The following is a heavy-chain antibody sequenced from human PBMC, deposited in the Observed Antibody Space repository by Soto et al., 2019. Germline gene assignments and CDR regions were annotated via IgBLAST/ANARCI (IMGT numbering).Heavy chain of an antibody. V-gene: IGHV1-18*01. J-gene: IGHJ6*02. CDR2: ISAYNGNT. D-gene: IGHD2-21*01. CDR1: GYTFTNYG. Sequence: ASVKVSCKASGYTFTNYGIIWVRQAPGQGLEWMGWISAYNGNTNYAQKLQGRVTMTTDTSTSTAYMELRSLRSDDTAVYYCARDAYGHAYYYYGMDVWGQGTTVTVSS. CDR3: ARDAYGHAYYYYGMDV.